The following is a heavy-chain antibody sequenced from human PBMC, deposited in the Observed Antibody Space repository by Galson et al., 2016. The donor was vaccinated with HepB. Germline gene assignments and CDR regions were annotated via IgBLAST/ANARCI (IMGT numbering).Heavy chain of an antibody. CDR3: ARDDGDYSNSY. CDR1: GFTFSSYW. CDR2: INKDANKK. D-gene: IGHD4-11*01. J-gene: IGHJ4*02. Sequence: SLRLSCAASGFTFSSYWMIWVRQAPGKGLEWVANINKDANKKYYVDSVEGRFTISRDNAKNSLYLQMNSLRADDTAVYYCARDDGDYSNSYWGQGTLVTVSS. V-gene: IGHV3-7*03.